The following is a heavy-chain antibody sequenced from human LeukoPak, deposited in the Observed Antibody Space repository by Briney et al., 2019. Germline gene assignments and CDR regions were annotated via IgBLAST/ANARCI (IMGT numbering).Heavy chain of an antibody. CDR1: AVSISDYY. CDR2: IHNSGNT. J-gene: IGHJ5*02. D-gene: IGHD2-15*01. CDR3: AASWSYQNWFDP. V-gene: IGHV4-59*01. Sequence: SETLSLTSTVSAVSISDYYWSWIRQTPGKGLEWIGYIHNSGNTNYNPSLKSRVTISVDTSKNQFSLQLSSVTAADAAVYYCAASWSYQNWFDPWGQGTLVTVSS.